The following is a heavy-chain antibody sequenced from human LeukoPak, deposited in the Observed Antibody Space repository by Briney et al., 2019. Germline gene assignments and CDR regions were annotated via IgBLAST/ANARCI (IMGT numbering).Heavy chain of an antibody. Sequence: PGGSLRLSCAASGFTFSSYSMNWVRQAPGKGLEWVSSISSSSSYIYYADPVKGRFTISRDNAKNSLYLQMNSLRAEDTAVYYCAQRGVTAAFDIWGQGTMVTVSS. CDR2: ISSSSSYI. J-gene: IGHJ3*02. CDR3: AQRGVTAAFDI. V-gene: IGHV3-21*01. CDR1: GFTFSSYS. D-gene: IGHD3-10*01.